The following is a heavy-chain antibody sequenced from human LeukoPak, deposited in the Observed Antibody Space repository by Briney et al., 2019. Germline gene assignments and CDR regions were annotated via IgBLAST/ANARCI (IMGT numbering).Heavy chain of an antibody. CDR2: ISYDGSNK. CDR3: AKMVPYYCDSSGYYPD. D-gene: IGHD3-22*01. V-gene: IGHV3-30*18. Sequence: GRSLRLSCAASGFTFSSYGMHWVRQAPGKGLEWVAVISYDGSNKYYADSVKGRFTISRDNSKNTLYLQMNSLRAEDAAVYYCAKMVPYYCDSSGYYPDWGQGTLVTVSS. J-gene: IGHJ4*02. CDR1: GFTFSSYG.